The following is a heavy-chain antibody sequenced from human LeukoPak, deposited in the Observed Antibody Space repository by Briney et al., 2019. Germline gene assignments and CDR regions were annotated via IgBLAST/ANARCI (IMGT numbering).Heavy chain of an antibody. CDR1: GYTFAGYY. D-gene: IGHD2-15*01. CDR3: ARVGGSRDDAFDI. V-gene: IGHV1-2*02. CDR2: INPNSGGT. J-gene: IGHJ3*02. Sequence: ASVKVSCKASGYTFAGYYMHWVRQAPGQGLEWMGWINPNSGGTNYAQKFQGRVTMTRDTSISTAYMELSRLRSDDTAVYYCARVGGSRDDAFDIWGQGTMVTVSS.